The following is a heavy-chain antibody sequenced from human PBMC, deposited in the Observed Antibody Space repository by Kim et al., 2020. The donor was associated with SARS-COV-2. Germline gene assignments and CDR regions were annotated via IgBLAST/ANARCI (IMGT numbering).Heavy chain of an antibody. Sequence: GGSLRLSCAASGFTFSSHPMHWVRQAPGKGLEWVAAVAYDGTNKYYADFVEGRFTISRDNSRNTLYLQMHSLRIEDTAMYYCVRDRCLPGATCHYYYGVDVWGQGTTVTVSS. J-gene: IGHJ6*02. V-gene: IGHV3-30-3*01. D-gene: IGHD2-2*01. CDR2: VAYDGTNK. CDR3: VRDRCLPGATCHYYYGVDV. CDR1: GFTFSSHP.